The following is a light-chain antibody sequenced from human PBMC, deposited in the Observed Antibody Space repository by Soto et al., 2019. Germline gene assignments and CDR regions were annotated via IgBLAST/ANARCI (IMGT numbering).Light chain of an antibody. J-gene: IGKJ2*01. V-gene: IGKV1-39*01. CDR1: QNILTY. CDR2: AAS. CDR3: QQSYSVPLT. Sequence: DIQMTQSPSSLSASVGDRVTITCRSSQNILTYLNWYQQRPGEAPRFLIYAASNLQDGVPSRFSGSESGTEFTLTISSLQPEDFATYYCQQSYSVPLTFGKGTKLEMK.